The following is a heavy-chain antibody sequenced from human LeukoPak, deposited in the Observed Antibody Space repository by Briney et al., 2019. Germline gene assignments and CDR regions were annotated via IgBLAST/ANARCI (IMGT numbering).Heavy chain of an antibody. CDR3: ARAVLGYCSSTSCYYYYGMDV. D-gene: IGHD2-2*01. CDR1: GFTFSSYA. CDR2: ISGSGGDT. Sequence: PGGSLRLSCAASGFTFSSYAMSWVRQAPGRGLEWVSSISGSGGDTFYAGSVKGRFTISRDDSKKTLFLQMISLRSDDTAVYYCARAVLGYCSSTSCYYYYGMDVWGQGTTVTVSS. J-gene: IGHJ6*02. V-gene: IGHV3-23*01.